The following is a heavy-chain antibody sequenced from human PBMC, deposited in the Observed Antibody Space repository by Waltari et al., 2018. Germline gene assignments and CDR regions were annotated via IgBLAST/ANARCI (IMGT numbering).Heavy chain of an antibody. J-gene: IGHJ4*02. Sequence: EVQLVESGGGLVQPGGYLRLSCAASGFSTDYWLDLVRQAPGKGLVWVSRMKTDGTSITYADSVKGRFTISRDSAKNTYYLQMNGLRAEDTAVYYCTTNPGYWGQGTLVTVSS. V-gene: IGHV3-74*03. CDR2: MKTDGTSI. CDR3: TTNPGY. CDR1: GFSTDYW.